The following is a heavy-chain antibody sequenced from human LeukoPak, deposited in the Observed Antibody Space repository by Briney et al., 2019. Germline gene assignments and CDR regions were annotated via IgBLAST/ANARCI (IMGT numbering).Heavy chain of an antibody. CDR3: ASSGSYRFDY. Sequence: GGSLRLSCAASGFAFSNYWMHWVRQAPGKRLVWVSHINSDGSTTTYADSVKGRFTISRDNAKNTLYLQMNSLRAEDTAVYYCASSGSYRFDYWGQGTLVTVSS. CDR2: INSDGSTT. D-gene: IGHD1-26*01. CDR1: GFAFSNYW. J-gene: IGHJ4*02. V-gene: IGHV3-74*01.